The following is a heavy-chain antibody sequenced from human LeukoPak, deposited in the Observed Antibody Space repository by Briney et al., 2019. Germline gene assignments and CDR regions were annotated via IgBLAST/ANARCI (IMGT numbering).Heavy chain of an antibody. CDR2: INYSGST. Sequence: SETPSLTCAVYGGSFSGYYWSWIRQPPGKGLEWIGEINYSGSTNYNPSLKSRVTISVDTSKNQLTLKLSSVTAADTAVYYCASKAYCGGDCYSTFQHWGQGTLVTASS. J-gene: IGHJ1*01. CDR3: ASKAYCGGDCYSTFQH. CDR1: GGSFSGYY. V-gene: IGHV4-34*01. D-gene: IGHD2-21*02.